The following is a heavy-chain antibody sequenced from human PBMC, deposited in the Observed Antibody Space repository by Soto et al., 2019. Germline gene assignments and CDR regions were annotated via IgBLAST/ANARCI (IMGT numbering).Heavy chain of an antibody. Sequence: QVQLVQSGAEVKKPGASVKVSCKASGYTFTGYYMHWVRQAPGQGLEWMGWINPNSGGTNYAQKFQGWVTMTRDTSISTAYMELSRLRSDDTAVYYCAREVSAGIAVDDGPVYFDYWGQGTLVTVSS. CDR2: INPNSGGT. J-gene: IGHJ4*02. CDR1: GYTFTGYY. CDR3: AREVSAGIAVDDGPVYFDY. D-gene: IGHD6-19*01. V-gene: IGHV1-2*04.